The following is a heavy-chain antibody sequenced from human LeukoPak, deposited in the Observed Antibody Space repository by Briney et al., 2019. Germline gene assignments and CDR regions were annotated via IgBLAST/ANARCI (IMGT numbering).Heavy chain of an antibody. CDR3: ARGDGVGRTNGGYYFAY. D-gene: IGHD2-8*01. CDR2: IKQDGSEK. J-gene: IGHJ4*02. V-gene: IGHV3-7*01. CDR1: GFTFSSYW. Sequence: GGPLRLSCAASGFTFSSYWMSWVRQAPGKGLEWVANIKQDGSEKYYVDSVKGRFTISRDNAKNSLYLQTNSLRAEDTAMYYCARGDGVGRTNGGYYFAYWGQGTLVTVSS.